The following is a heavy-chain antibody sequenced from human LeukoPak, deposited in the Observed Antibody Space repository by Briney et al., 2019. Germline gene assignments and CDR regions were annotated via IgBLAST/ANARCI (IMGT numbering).Heavy chain of an antibody. CDR1: GYTFTSYG. V-gene: IGHV1-18*01. CDR3: ARAYGQLGEDWFDP. CDR2: ISAYNGNT. J-gene: IGHJ5*02. Sequence: ASVKVSCKASGYTFTSYGISWVRQAPGQGLEWMGWISAYNGNTNYAQKLQGRVTMTTDTSTSTAYMELSSVTAADTAVYYCARAYGQLGEDWFDPWGQGTLVTVSS. D-gene: IGHD6-13*01.